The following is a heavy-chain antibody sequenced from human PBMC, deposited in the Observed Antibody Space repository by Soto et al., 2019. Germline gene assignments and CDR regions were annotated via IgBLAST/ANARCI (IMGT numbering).Heavy chain of an antibody. V-gene: IGHV1-69*01. D-gene: IGHD3-10*01. J-gene: IGHJ4*02. CDR3: ARDRAGDYSHVVY. CDR1: RGTFTNYA. CDR2: LMPCFGSG. Sequence: QVYLVQSGAEVKKPGSSVKVSCKALRGTFTNYAFSWVRQAPGQGLEWMGGLMPCFGSGNYAQKFQGMIKSTADQSTSSVYLELTSLRSEETAVYYCARDRAGDYSHVVYWRQGTLITVYS.